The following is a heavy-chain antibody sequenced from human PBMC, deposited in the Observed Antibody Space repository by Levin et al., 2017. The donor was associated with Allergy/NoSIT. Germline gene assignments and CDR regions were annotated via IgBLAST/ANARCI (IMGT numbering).Heavy chain of an antibody. J-gene: IGHJ4*02. D-gene: IGHD2-15*01. Sequence: ASVKVSCKASGYTFTSYDINWVRQATGQGLEWMGWMNPNSGNTGYAQKFQGRVTMTRNTSISTAYMELSSLRSEDTAVYYCARPRCSGGSCYSGGSLDYWGQGTLVTVSS. CDR2: MNPNSGNT. V-gene: IGHV1-8*01. CDR3: ARPRCSGGSCYSGGSLDY. CDR1: GYTFTSYD.